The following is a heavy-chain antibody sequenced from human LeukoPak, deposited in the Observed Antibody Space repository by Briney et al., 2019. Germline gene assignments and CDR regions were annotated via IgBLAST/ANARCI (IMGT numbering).Heavy chain of an antibody. J-gene: IGHJ4*02. CDR2: IRNKANSYAT. D-gene: IGHD3-22*01. CDR1: GFTFSDHF. V-gene: IGHV3-72*01. CDR3: TREVPDSGGYYAFDH. Sequence: GGSLRLSCAASGFTFSDHFMDWVRQAPGKGLAWVGRIRNKANSYATEHAASVRGRFTISREDSKNSLYLQMNSLKTDDTAVYYCTREVPDSGGYYAFDHWGQGTLVTVSS.